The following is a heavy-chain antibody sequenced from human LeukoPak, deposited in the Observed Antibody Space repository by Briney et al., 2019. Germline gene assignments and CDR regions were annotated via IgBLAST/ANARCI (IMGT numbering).Heavy chain of an antibody. V-gene: IGHV3-30-3*01. Sequence: GGSLRLSCAASGFTSSHYSLHWVRQAPGTGLEWMTLILYDGSNKYYADSVKGRFTISRDDSQNTLYLQMNSLRPEDTAMYYCARDGLTGRTDGTLDHWGQGTLVTVSS. D-gene: IGHD1-20*01. CDR3: ARDGLTGRTDGTLDH. J-gene: IGHJ4*02. CDR2: ILYDGSNK. CDR1: GFTSSHYS.